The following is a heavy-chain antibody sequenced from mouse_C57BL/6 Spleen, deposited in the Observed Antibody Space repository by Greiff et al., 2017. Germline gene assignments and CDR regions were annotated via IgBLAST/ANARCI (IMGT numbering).Heavy chain of an antibody. D-gene: IGHD3-2*02. J-gene: IGHJ2*01. CDR3: ARTDRSGHAFDY. CDR1: GYTFTSYW. V-gene: IGHV1-72*01. CDR2: IDPNSGGT. Sequence: VQLQQSGPELVKPGASVKLSCKASGYTFTSYWMNWVKQRPGRGLEWIGGIDPNSGGTKYNEKFKSKATLTVDKPSSTAYMELSSLTSEDSAVYYCARTDRSGHAFDYWGQGTTVTVSS.